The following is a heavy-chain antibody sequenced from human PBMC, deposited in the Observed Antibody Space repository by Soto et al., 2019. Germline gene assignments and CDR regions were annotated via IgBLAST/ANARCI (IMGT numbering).Heavy chain of an antibody. CDR2: IYHSGST. V-gene: IGHV4-4*02. D-gene: IGHD3-9*01. CDR3: ARVGWDDILTGYYTLDAFDI. Sequence: QVQLQESGPGLVKPSGTLSLTCAVSSGSISSSNWWSWVRQPPGKGLQRIEEIYHSGSTNYNPSLKSRVTISVDKSKDQFSLKLSSVTGADTAVYYCARVGWDDILTGYYTLDAFDIWGQGTMVTVSS. CDR1: SGSISSSNW. J-gene: IGHJ3*02.